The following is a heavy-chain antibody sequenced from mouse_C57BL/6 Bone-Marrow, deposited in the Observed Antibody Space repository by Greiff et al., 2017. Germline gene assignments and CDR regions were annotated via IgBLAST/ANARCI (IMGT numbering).Heavy chain of an antibody. V-gene: IGHV1-50*01. CDR3: ARERLSVYYFDY. CDR2: IDPSDSYT. J-gene: IGHJ2*01. CDR1: GYTFTSYW. Sequence: QVQLQQPGAELVKPGASVKLSCKASGYTFTSYWMQWVKQRPGQGLEWSGEIDPSDSYTNYNQKFKGKATLTVDTSSRPAYMQLSSLTSEDSAVYYCARERLSVYYFDYWGQGTTLTVSS.